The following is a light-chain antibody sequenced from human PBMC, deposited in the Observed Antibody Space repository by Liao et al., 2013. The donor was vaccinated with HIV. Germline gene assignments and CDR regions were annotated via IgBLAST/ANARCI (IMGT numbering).Light chain of an antibody. J-gene: IGLJ1*01. Sequence: SYELIQPPSVSVSPGQTASITCSGDKLGDKYASWYQQKPGQSPVLVLYQDDKRPSGIPERFAGSNSGNTATLTISGTQTIDEADYYCQAWDSNTNYVFGTGTQVTVL. CDR1: KLGDKY. CDR3: QAWDSNTNYV. V-gene: IGLV3-1*01. CDR2: QDD.